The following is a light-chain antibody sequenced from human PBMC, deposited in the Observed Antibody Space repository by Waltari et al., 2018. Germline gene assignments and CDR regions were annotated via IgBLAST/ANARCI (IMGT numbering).Light chain of an antibody. CDR2: DVA. CDR3: ASYTSTNTVI. Sequence: QSALTQPASESASPGQSITISCTGTSSHIGGSPYVSWYQQPPAKVPKLLIYDVARWPSVVSTRFSVSKSGHTASLTISGLQAEDEADYYCASYTSTNTVIFGGGTKVTVL. J-gene: IGLJ2*01. V-gene: IGLV2-14*03. CDR1: SSHIGGSPY.